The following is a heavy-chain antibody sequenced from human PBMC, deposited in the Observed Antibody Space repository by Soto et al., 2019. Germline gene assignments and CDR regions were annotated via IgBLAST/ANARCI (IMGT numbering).Heavy chain of an antibody. J-gene: IGHJ4*02. CDR1: GFTFSSYG. CDR3: IRGGIAAIAYYFDS. D-gene: IGHD6-13*01. CDR2: ISYDGSSK. Sequence: GGSLRLSCAASGFTFSSYGMHGVRQAPGKGLEWVAVISYDGSSKFYADFAKGRFTISRDNSKNTLNLQVNSLTAEDTAVYYCIRGGIAAIAYYFDSWGQGTLVTVSS. V-gene: IGHV3-30*03.